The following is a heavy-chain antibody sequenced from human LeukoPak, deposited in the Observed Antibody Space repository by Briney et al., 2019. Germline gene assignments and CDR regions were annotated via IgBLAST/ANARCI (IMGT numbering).Heavy chain of an antibody. CDR3: ARAPGATYDFDY. V-gene: IGHV3-48*03. CDR1: GFTFSSYE. J-gene: IGHJ4*02. D-gene: IGHD1-26*01. CDR2: ISSSGSTI. Sequence: GGSQRLSCAASGFTFSSYEMNWVRQAPGKGLEWVSYISSSGSTIYYADSVKGRFTISRDNAKNSLYLQMNSLRAEDTAVYYCARAPGATYDFDYWGQGTLVTVSS.